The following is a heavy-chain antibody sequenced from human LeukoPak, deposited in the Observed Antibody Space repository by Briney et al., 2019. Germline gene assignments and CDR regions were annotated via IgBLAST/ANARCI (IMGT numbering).Heavy chain of an antibody. Sequence: GASVKVSCKASGYTFTGYYMHWVRQAPGQGLEWMGWINPNSGGTNYAQKFQGRVTMTRDASISTAYMELSRLRSDDTAVYYCASEYCSSTSCSYHEAFDYWGQGTLVTVSS. J-gene: IGHJ4*02. V-gene: IGHV1-2*02. CDR3: ASEYCSSTSCSYHEAFDY. D-gene: IGHD2-2*01. CDR1: GYTFTGYY. CDR2: INPNSGGT.